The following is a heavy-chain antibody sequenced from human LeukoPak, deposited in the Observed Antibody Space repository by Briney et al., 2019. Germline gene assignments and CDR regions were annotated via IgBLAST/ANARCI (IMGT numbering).Heavy chain of an antibody. Sequence: GGSLRLSCAASGFTFNNYGMHWVRQAPGKGLEWMALIWYDGSNKYYADSVKGRFTISRDNAKNSLYLQMNSLRAEDTAVYYCARDGEYCSSTSCYTRTLWNYYYGMDVWGQGTTVTVSS. CDR1: GFTFNNYG. D-gene: IGHD2-2*02. V-gene: IGHV3-33*01. J-gene: IGHJ6*02. CDR3: ARDGEYCSSTSCYTRTLWNYYYGMDV. CDR2: IWYDGSNK.